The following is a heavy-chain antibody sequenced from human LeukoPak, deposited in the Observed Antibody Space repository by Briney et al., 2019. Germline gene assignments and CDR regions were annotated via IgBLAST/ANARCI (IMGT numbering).Heavy chain of an antibody. V-gene: IGHV3-21*01. CDR2: ISPDSAFI. J-gene: IGHJ3*02. D-gene: IGHD1-26*01. Sequence: PGGSLRLSCVGSGFTFSIDGMNWVRQAPGKGLEWVSSISPDSAFIPQADSVKGRFTISRDNAKNSLYLQMESLRVEDTAVYYCATTLSGSSDAFDIWGQGTMVTVSS. CDR1: GFTFSIDG. CDR3: ATTLSGSSDAFDI.